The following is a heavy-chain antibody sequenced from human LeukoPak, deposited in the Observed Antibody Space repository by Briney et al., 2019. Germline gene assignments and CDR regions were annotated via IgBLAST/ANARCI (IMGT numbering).Heavy chain of an antibody. CDR2: ISRDGGST. J-gene: IGHJ4*02. CDR3: ARDKDYHFDY. CDR1: GFTFDDYA. D-gene: IGHD4-11*01. V-gene: IGHV3-43*02. Sequence: PGGSLRLSCAASGFTFDDYAMHWVRQAPGKGLEWVSLISRDGGSTYYADSVKGRFTISRDNSKNTLYLQMNSVRAEDTAVYYCARDKDYHFDYWGQGTLVTVSS.